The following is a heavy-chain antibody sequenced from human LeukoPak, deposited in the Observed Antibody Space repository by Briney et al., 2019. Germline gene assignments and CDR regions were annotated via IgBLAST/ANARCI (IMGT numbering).Heavy chain of an antibody. V-gene: IGHV3-30*18. CDR2: ISYDGSNK. CDR1: GFTFSSYG. CDR3: SKVVRWLAPDFDY. Sequence: GGCLRLSCAASGFTFSSYGMHWVRQAPGKGLEWVAVISYDGSNKYYADSVKGRFTISRDNSKNTLYLQINSLRTEDTAVYYCSKVVRWLAPDFDYWGQGTLVTVSS. J-gene: IGHJ4*02. D-gene: IGHD6-19*01.